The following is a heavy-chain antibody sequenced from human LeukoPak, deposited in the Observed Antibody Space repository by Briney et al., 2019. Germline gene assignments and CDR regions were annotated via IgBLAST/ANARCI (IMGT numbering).Heavy chain of an antibody. CDR2: IYYSGST. J-gene: IGHJ6*02. D-gene: IGHD3-22*01. V-gene: IGHV4-61*01. CDR3: ARDPGYHDSGGYGMDV. Sequence: SETLSLTCTVSGGSISSSSYYWGWIRQPPGKGLEWIGCIYYSGSTNYNPSLKSRATISVDTSKNQFSLKLSSVTAADTAVYHCARDPGYHDSGGYGMDVWGQGTTVTVSS. CDR1: GGSISSSSYY.